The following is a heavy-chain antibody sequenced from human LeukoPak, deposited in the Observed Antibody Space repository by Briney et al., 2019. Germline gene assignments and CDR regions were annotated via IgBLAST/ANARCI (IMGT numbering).Heavy chain of an antibody. J-gene: IGHJ4*02. D-gene: IGHD6-19*01. CDR1: GFTFSSYE. CDR2: ISSSGRTI. CDR3: ARVGIAVAGGDY. V-gene: IGHV3-48*03. Sequence: GGSLRLSCVVSGFTFSSYEMIWVRQAPGKGLEWVSYISSSGRTIYYADSVKGRFTMSRDNAKNSLYLQMNSLRAEDTAVYYCARVGIAVAGGDYWGRGTLVTVSS.